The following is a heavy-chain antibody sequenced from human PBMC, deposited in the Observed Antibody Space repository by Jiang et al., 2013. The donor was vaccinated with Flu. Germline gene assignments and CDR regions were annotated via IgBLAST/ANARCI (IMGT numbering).Heavy chain of an antibody. V-gene: IGHV4-39*02. CDR1: GDSISTSNYY. Sequence: GPGLVKPSETLSLTCTVSGDSISTSNYYWGWIRQPPGTGLEWIGSIYYSGSTYYNPSLKSRVTISVDTSKNQFSLKLSSVTAADTAVYYCARDSSTYRGFDLWGQGTMVAVSS. CDR3: ARDSSTYRGFDL. D-gene: IGHD5-12*01. CDR2: IYYSGST. J-gene: IGHJ3*01.